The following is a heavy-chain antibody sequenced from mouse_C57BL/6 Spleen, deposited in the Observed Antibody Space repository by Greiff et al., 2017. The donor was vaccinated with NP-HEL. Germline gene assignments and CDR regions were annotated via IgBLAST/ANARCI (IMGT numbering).Heavy chain of an antibody. Sequence: DVHLVESGGGLVKPGGSLKLSCAASGFTFSSYAMSWVRQTPEKRLEWVATISDGGSYTYYPDNVKGRFTISRDNAKNNLYLQMSHLKSEDTAMYYCARDPGQIYAMDYWGQGTSVTVSS. V-gene: IGHV5-4*01. CDR1: GFTFSSYA. CDR2: ISDGGSYT. J-gene: IGHJ4*01. CDR3: ARDPGQIYAMDY. D-gene: IGHD3-2*02.